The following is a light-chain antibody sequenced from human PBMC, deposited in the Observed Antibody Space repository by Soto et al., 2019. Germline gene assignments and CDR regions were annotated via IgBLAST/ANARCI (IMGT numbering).Light chain of an antibody. Sequence: QSVLTQPASVSGSPGQSSTISCTGTSSDVGGYNYVSWYQQYPDKAPKLMIFEVSNRPSGVSDRFSGSKSGNTASLTISGLQAEDEADYYCSSYAGSNTPLYVFGTGTKVTV. J-gene: IGLJ1*01. CDR2: EVS. CDR3: SSYAGSNTPLYV. V-gene: IGLV2-14*01. CDR1: SSDVGGYNY.